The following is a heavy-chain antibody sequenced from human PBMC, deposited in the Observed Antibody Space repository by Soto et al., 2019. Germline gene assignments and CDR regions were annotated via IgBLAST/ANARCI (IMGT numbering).Heavy chain of an antibody. V-gene: IGHV4-34*01. J-gene: IGHJ4*02. CDR3: AGEDGYGYDY. CDR1: GGSFSGYY. CDR2: INHSGST. Sequence: PSETLSLTCAVYGGSFSGYYWSWIRQPPGKGLEWIGEINHSGSTNYNPSLKSRVTISVDTSKNQFSLKLSSVTAADTAVYYCAGEDGYGYDYWGQGTLVTVSS. D-gene: IGHD5-12*01.